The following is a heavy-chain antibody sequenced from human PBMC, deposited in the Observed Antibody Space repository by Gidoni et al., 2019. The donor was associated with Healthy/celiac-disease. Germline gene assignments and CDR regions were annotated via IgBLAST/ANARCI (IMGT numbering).Heavy chain of an antibody. CDR1: GGSISSSSYY. Sequence: QLQLQESGPGLVKPSETLSLTCTVSGGSISSSSYYWGWIRQPPGKGLEWIGSIYYSGSTYYNPSLKSRVTISVDTSKNQFSLKLSSVTAADTAVYYCARYPDYDILTGRYYFDYWGQGTLVTVSS. J-gene: IGHJ4*02. D-gene: IGHD3-9*01. V-gene: IGHV4-39*01. CDR2: IYYSGST. CDR3: ARYPDYDILTGRYYFDY.